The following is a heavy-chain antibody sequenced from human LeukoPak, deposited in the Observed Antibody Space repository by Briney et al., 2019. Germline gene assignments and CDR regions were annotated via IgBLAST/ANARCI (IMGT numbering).Heavy chain of an antibody. V-gene: IGHV3-11*04. Sequence: GGSLRLSCAASGFSFGGHYMSWMRQAPGKGPDWISYISGNGGTTAYADSVKGRFTISRDNAKNSLHLQMNSLRVEDTAVYHCVRHAGRTGGQWGQGTLIAVSS. CDR3: VRHAGRTGGQ. CDR1: GFSFGGHY. J-gene: IGHJ4*02. D-gene: IGHD3-10*01. CDR2: ISGNGGTT.